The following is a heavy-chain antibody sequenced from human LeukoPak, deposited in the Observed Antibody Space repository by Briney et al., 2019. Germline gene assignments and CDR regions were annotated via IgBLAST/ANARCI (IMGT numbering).Heavy chain of an antibody. CDR3: ARRGTNEYSSSYPSDY. V-gene: IGHV4-34*01. Sequence: SETLSLTCAVYGGSFSGYYWSWIRQPPGKGLEWIGEINHGGSTNYNPSLKSRVTISVDTSKNQFSLKLSSVTAADTAVYYCARRGTNEYSSSYPSDYWGQGTLVTVSS. D-gene: IGHD6-6*01. CDR2: INHGGST. J-gene: IGHJ4*02. CDR1: GGSFSGYY.